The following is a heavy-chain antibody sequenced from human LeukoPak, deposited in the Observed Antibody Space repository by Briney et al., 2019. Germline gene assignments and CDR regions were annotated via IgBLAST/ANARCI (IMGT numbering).Heavy chain of an antibody. J-gene: IGHJ4*02. CDR2: ISGSGNGP. Sequence: GGPLRLSCAASGFTFRTSAMNWVRQAPAKGLAWLCGISGSGNGPYYVDSVKGRFPISRDNSQNTVYLLMNSLTVEDAATYYCAKRSMSAFDSWGQGTLLIVSS. CDR3: AKRSMSAFDS. CDR1: GFTFRTSA. V-gene: IGHV3-23*01.